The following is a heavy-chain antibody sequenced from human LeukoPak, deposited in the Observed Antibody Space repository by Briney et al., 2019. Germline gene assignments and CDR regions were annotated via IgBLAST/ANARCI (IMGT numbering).Heavy chain of an antibody. J-gene: IGHJ6*02. V-gene: IGHV4-59*01. CDR3: ARLRSGSTSPPPHYYYGLDV. CDR2: IFYSGSA. CDR1: GGSINDFY. D-gene: IGHD1-26*01. Sequence: SETLSLTCTVSGGSINDFYWTWIRQPPGKGLEWIGYIFYSGSANSNPSLESRVTISVDTSKNQFSLKLSSVTAADTAAYYCARLRSGSTSPPPHYYYGLDVWGQGTTVIVSS.